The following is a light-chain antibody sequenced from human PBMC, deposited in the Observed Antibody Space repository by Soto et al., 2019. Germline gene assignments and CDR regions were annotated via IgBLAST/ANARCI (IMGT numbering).Light chain of an antibody. J-gene: IGKJ4*01. V-gene: IGKV1-9*01. CDR2: AAS. CDR3: QQLYSYPLT. Sequence: QLTQSPSSLSVSVGDRVTITCRARQGFNNSLGWYQQKPGKAPKLLIYAASPLLSCVPLRFSGSGSGTDFTLTISSLQPEDFATYYCQQLYSYPLTFGGGTKVEIK. CDR1: QGFNNS.